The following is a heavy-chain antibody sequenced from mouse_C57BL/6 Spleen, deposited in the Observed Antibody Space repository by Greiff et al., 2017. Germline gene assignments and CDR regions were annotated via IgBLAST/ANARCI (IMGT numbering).Heavy chain of an antibody. CDR2: IDPENGDT. CDR1: GFNIKDDY. V-gene: IGHV14-4*01. CDR3: TTNDGYSAWYAY. J-gene: IGHJ3*01. Sequence: EVMLVESGAELVRPGASVKLSCTASGFNIKDDYMHWVQQRPEQGLEWIGWIDPENGDTEYASKFQGKATITADTSSNTAYLQLSSRTSEDTAVDDCTTNDGYSAWYAYWGQGTMVTVSA. D-gene: IGHD2-3*01.